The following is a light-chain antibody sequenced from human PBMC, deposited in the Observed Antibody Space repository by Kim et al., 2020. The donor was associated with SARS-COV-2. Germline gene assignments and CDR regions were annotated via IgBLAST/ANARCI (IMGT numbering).Light chain of an antibody. V-gene: IGLV2-14*03. Sequence: GQSITIACTGTSSDVGRFNHVSWYQHHPGKVPKLLIYDVTNRPAGVSDRFSGSKSGNTDSLTISGLQSEDEADYYCASYTSTSTYVFGTGTKVTVL. CDR2: DVT. CDR3: ASYTSTSTYV. J-gene: IGLJ1*01. CDR1: SSDVGRFNH.